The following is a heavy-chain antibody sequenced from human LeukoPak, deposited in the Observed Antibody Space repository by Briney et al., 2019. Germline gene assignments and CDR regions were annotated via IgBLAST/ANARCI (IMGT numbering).Heavy chain of an antibody. CDR1: GGTFSSYA. J-gene: IGHJ4*02. CDR3: ARGWHYDFWSGFFY. V-gene: IGHV1-69*05. CDR2: IIPIFGTA. D-gene: IGHD3-3*01. Sequence: SVKVSCKASGGTFSSYAISWVRQAPGQGLEWMGGIIPIFGTANYAQKFQGRVTITTDESTSTAYMELSSLRSEDTAVYYCARGWHYDFWSGFFYWGQGTLVTVSS.